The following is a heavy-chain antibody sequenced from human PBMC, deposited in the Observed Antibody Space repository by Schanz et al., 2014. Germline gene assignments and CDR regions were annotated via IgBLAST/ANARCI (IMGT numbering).Heavy chain of an antibody. Sequence: EVQLLDSGGGLVQPGGSLRLSCAASGFTFSTYAMSWVRQAPGKGLEWVSALSGSGGSTYYADSVKGRFTVSRDSGQNSLYLQMNSLRAEDTAVYYCAREQIMAAAGLVDYWGHGTLVTVSS. J-gene: IGHJ4*01. V-gene: IGHV3-23*01. CDR2: LSGSGGST. CDR3: AREQIMAAAGLVDY. CDR1: GFTFSTYA. D-gene: IGHD6-13*01.